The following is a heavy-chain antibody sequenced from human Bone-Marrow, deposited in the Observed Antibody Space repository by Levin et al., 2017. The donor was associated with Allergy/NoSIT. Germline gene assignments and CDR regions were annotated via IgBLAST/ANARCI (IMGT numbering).Heavy chain of an antibody. V-gene: IGHV1-18*01. Sequence: ASVKVSCKASGYTFNSYALSWVRQAPGQGLEWLAWINTYNGNTNYAQKVQGRVTLTTDTSTNTAYMELRSLRSGDTAVYYCARVGCSSTSCYVGNWFDPWGQGTLVTVSS. CDR1: GYTFNSYA. CDR3: ARVGCSSTSCYVGNWFDP. J-gene: IGHJ5*02. CDR2: INTYNGNT. D-gene: IGHD2-2*01.